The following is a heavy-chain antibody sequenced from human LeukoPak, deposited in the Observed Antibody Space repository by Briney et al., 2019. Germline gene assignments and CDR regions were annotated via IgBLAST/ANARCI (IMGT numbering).Heavy chain of an antibody. J-gene: IGHJ6*02. CDR3: ARDRGYSSRDFGMDV. CDR1: GYTFTSYG. D-gene: IGHD6-13*01. V-gene: IGHV1-18*04. Sequence: GASVKVSCKASGYTFTSYGISWVRQAPGQGLEWMGWISAYNGNTNYAQKLQGRVTMTTDTSTSTAYMELRSLRSEDTAVYYCARDRGYSSRDFGMDVWGQGTTVTVSS. CDR2: ISAYNGNT.